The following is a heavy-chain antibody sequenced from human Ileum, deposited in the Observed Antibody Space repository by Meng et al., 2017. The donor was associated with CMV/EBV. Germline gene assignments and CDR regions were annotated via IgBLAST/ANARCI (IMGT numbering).Heavy chain of an antibody. J-gene: IGHJ4*02. Sequence: KASGYTFTSYDINWVRQATGQGLEWMGWVNPNSGNTGYAQKFQGRITISRNTSISTAYMELSSLRSEDTAVYYCARRYYGSGSTLGYWGQGTPVTVSS. V-gene: IGHV1-8*03. D-gene: IGHD3-10*01. CDR1: GYTFTSYD. CDR3: ARRYYGSGSTLGY. CDR2: VNPNSGNT.